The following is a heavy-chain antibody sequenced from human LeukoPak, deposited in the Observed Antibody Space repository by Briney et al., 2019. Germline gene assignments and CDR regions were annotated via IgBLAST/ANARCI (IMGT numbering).Heavy chain of an antibody. CDR2: INPYSGGT. CDR1: GYTFTGHY. Sequence: ASVKVSCKASGYTFTGHYLHWVRQAPGQGLEWMGWINPYSGGTTYAQKFQGRVTMTTDTSINTAYMELSRLRDDDTAVYYCAREGYGDYALAAFDIWDQGTLVTVSS. D-gene: IGHD4-17*01. J-gene: IGHJ3*02. V-gene: IGHV1-2*02. CDR3: AREGYGDYALAAFDI.